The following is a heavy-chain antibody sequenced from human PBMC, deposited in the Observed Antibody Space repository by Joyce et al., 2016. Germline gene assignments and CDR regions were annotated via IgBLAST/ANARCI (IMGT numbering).Heavy chain of an antibody. D-gene: IGHD2-15*01. Sequence: QVQLTQSGAEVKKPGSSVKVSCQATGGTFSDYNIQWVRHAPGEGLEWMGGIIPVCGSAKYGENFQDRVTISADETTNTVYLEMRSLKSGDTATYYCATGYCSGGTCYSALGHNWGQGTLITVSS. J-gene: IGHJ4*02. CDR1: GGTFSDYN. CDR3: ATGYCSGGTCYSALGHN. V-gene: IGHV1-69*01. CDR2: IIPVCGSA.